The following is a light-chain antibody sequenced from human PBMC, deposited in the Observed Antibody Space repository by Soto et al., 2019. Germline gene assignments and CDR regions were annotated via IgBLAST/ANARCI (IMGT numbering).Light chain of an antibody. V-gene: IGLV2-14*03. CDR2: DVA. Sequence: QSVLTQPASVSGSPGQSITISCTGTSSDVGAYNFVSWYQHHPDKAPKVVIYDVANRPSGVSYRFSASKSGNTASLTISGLQAEDEADYYCMSFTSSNTYVFGTGSEVTVL. J-gene: IGLJ1*01. CDR3: MSFTSSNTYV. CDR1: SSDVGAYNF.